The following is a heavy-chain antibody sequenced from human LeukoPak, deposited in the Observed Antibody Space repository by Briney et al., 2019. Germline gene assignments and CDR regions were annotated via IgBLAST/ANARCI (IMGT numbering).Heavy chain of an antibody. Sequence: ASGTLSLTCGVSVGSISSGNWWTWVRQSPGKGLEWIGEIHHNGTRNYNPSLKSRVIISLDTFKNHISLILTSLAAADTAVYYCASAPILRGEGGEHYRCGLDVWGQGTTVIVSS. CDR3: ASAPILRGEGGEHYRCGLDV. V-gene: IGHV4-4*02. CDR1: VGSISSGNW. CDR2: IHHNGTR. J-gene: IGHJ6*02. D-gene: IGHD2-2*02.